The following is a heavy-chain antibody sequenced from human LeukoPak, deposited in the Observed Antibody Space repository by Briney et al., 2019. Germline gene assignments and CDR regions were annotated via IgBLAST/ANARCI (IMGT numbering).Heavy chain of an antibody. CDR1: GGSISSGSYY. J-gene: IGHJ5*02. D-gene: IGHD3-10*01. CDR2: IYTSGST. V-gene: IGHV4-61*02. Sequence: TSETLSLTCTVSGGSISSGSYYWSWIRQPAGKGLEWIGRIYTSGSTNYNPSLKSRATISVDTSKNQFSLKLNSVTAADTSVYYCARLTPGKNWFDPWGHGTLVTVSS. CDR3: ARLTPGKNWFDP.